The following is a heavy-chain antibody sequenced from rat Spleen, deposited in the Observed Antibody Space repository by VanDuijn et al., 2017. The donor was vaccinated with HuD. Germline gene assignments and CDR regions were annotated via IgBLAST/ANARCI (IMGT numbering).Heavy chain of an antibody. CDR1: GFTFSDHY. J-gene: IGHJ2*01. Sequence: EVQLVESGGGLVQPGRSMKLSCVASGFTFSDHYMAWVRQAPKKGLEWVASISYEGRSTHYGDSVKGRLTISRDNAENIVYLQMNSLRCEDTATYYCAVAGYGYWGQGVMVTVSS. D-gene: IGHD1-7*01. CDR3: AVAGYGY. CDR2: ISYEGRST. V-gene: IGHV5-22*01.